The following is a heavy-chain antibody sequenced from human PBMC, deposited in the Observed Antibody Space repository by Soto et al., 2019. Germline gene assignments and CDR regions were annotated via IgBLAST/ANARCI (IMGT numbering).Heavy chain of an antibody. V-gene: IGHV1-69*01. D-gene: IGHD5-12*01. J-gene: IGHJ4*02. CDR3: ARDKSRRWLQLDY. Sequence: QVQRVQSGAEVKKPGSSVKVSCKASGGTFSSYAISWVRQAPGQGLEWMGGSIPIFGKANYAQKFQGRVTITADESTSPAYMEVSSLRSEDTAVYYCARDKSRRWLQLDYWGQGTLVTVSS. CDR1: GGTFSSYA. CDR2: SIPIFGKA.